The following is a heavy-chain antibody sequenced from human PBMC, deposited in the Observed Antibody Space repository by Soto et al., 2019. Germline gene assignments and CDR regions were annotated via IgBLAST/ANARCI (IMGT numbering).Heavy chain of an antibody. CDR1: EFTFSSYA. V-gene: IGHV3-48*01. Sequence: GGSLRLSCAASEFTFSSYAMNWVRQAPGKGLEWISDITGSGGTVYYADSVKGRFTISRDNAKNTLYLQMNSLRAEDTAVYYCARSHNWVRYYWGQGTLVTGSS. D-gene: IGHD1-1*01. J-gene: IGHJ4*02. CDR3: ARSHNWVRYY. CDR2: ITGSGGTV.